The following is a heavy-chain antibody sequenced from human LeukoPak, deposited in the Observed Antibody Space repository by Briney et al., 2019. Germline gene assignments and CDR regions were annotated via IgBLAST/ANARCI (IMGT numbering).Heavy chain of an antibody. CDR1: GYSISSGYY. V-gene: IGHV4-38-2*02. D-gene: IGHD3-3*01. J-gene: IGHJ6*03. CDR3: ARHPGAITIFGVVSPKGYYYMDV. CDR2: IYHSGST. Sequence: MASETLSLTCTVSGYSISSGYYWGWIRQPPGKGLEWIGSIYHSGSTYYNPSLKSRVTISVDTSKNQFSLKLSSVTAADTAVYYCARHPGAITIFGVVSPKGYYYMDVWGKGTTVTVSS.